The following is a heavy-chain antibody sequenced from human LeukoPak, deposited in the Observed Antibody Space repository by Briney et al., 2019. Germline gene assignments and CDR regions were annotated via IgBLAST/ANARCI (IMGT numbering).Heavy chain of an antibody. D-gene: IGHD4-11*01. V-gene: IGHV1-24*01. CDR3: AAVSGHYTLLDA. J-gene: IGHJ5*02. Sequence: ASVKVSCKISGYTLNDISVHWVRQPPGKGLEWMGGVDPDDGQRVYAQRFQGRVTMTEDTSTNTAYMGLSRLRSEDTAVYFCAAVSGHYTLLDAWGQGALVTVST. CDR1: GYTLNDIS. CDR2: VDPDDGQR.